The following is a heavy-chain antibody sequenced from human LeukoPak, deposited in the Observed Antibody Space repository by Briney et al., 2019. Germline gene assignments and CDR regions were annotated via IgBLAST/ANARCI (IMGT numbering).Heavy chain of an antibody. J-gene: IGHJ4*02. Sequence: PGGSLRLSCVASGFTFSTFAMNWVRQAPGKGLEWVSYISSSYNTIYYRDSVQGRFIISRDNAKNSLSLQMNSLRAEDSGIYYCARATSDSSGYPVSDFWGQGTLVTVSS. CDR2: ISSSYNTI. CDR3: ARATSDSSGYPVSDF. CDR1: GFTFSTFA. D-gene: IGHD3-22*01. V-gene: IGHV3-48*04.